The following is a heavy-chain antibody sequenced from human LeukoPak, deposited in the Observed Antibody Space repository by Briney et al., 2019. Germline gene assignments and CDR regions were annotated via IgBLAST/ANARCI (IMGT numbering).Heavy chain of an antibody. D-gene: IGHD3-10*01. V-gene: IGHV3-30*03. CDR3: ATEGHYTVAFDI. J-gene: IGHJ3*02. CDR1: GFTFSSYS. CDR2: ISHDGSVK. Sequence: PGGSLRLSCAASGFTFSSYSMNWVRQAPGKGLEWVALISHDGSVKYYADSVKGRFTTSRDNSKNTLYLQMNSLRAEDTAVYYCATEGHYTVAFDIWGQGTMVTVSS.